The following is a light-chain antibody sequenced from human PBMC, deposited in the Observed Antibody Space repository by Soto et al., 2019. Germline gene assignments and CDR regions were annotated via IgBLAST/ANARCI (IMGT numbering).Light chain of an antibody. CDR1: QSVSSY. V-gene: IGKV3-11*01. CDR2: EAS. Sequence: EIVLTQSPATLSLSPGERATLSCRASQSVSSYLAWYQQKPGQAPRLLIYEASNRPTGIPVRFSGSGSGTDFTLTISSLETEDFAVYYCQQRSNWWTFGQGTKVEIK. J-gene: IGKJ1*01. CDR3: QQRSNWWT.